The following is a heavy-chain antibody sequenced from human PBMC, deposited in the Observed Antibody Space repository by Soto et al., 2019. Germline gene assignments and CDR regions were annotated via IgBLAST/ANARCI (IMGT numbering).Heavy chain of an antibody. CDR3: AASIFYYGMDV. CDR2: IYPGDSDT. Sequence: GESLKISCKGFGYTFTNYWIGWVRQMPGKGPEWMGIIYPGDSDTKYNPPLQGQVTISADKSITTTYLQWSSLKASDTAIYYCAASIFYYGMDVWGQGTTATVSS. V-gene: IGHV5-51*01. J-gene: IGHJ6*02. CDR1: GYTFTNYW.